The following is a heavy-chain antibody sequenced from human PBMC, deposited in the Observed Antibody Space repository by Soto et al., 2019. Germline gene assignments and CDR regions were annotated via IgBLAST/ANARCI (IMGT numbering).Heavy chain of an antibody. J-gene: IGHJ5*02. V-gene: IGHV3-7*01. CDR3: EGPPVAS. D-gene: IGHD2-21*01. CDR1: GFSFSINW. Sequence: EVQLVESGGGLVQPGGSLRLSCAASGFSFSINWMNWVRQAPGKGLEWLANINQDGRETFYVDSVKGRFTISRDNAHNLLYLQMNNLRADDTALYYSEGPPVASWGQGTLVTVSS. CDR2: INQDGRET.